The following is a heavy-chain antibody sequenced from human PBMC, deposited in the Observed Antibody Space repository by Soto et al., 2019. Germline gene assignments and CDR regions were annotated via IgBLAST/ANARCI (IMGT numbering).Heavy chain of an antibody. Sequence: QVQLQESGPGLVKPSGTLSLTCAVSGGSISSSNWWSWVRQPPGKGLQWIGEIYHSGSTNYIPSLKSRLTISVDKSRNQFSLKLSSVTGANTAVYYCARRWGEGRVDYWGQGTLVTVSS. CDR3: ARRWGEGRVDY. CDR1: GGSISSSNW. V-gene: IGHV4-4*02. J-gene: IGHJ4*02. D-gene: IGHD3-10*01. CDR2: IYHSGST.